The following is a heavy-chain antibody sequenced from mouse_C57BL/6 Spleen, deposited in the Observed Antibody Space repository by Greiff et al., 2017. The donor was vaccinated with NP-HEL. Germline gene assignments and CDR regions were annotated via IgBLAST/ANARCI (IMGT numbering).Heavy chain of an antibody. CDR3: ARSSGYYYGSSYAMDY. CDR2: IDPSDSET. V-gene: IGHV1-52*01. J-gene: IGHJ4*01. CDR1: GYTFTSYW. Sequence: QVQLQQPGAELVRPGSSVKLSCKASGYTFTSYWMHWVKQRPIQGLEWIGNIDPSDSETHYNQKFKDKATLTVDKSSSTAYMQLSSLTSEGSAVYYCARSSGYYYGSSYAMDYWGQGTSVTVSS. D-gene: IGHD1-1*01.